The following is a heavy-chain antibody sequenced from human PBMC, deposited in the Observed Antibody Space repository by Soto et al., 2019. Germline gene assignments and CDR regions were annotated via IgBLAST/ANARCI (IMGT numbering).Heavy chain of an antibody. D-gene: IGHD2-2*01. CDR3: AKVRAMFCSSNNCYYYDY. CDR1: GFTFSNYA. J-gene: IGHJ4*02. CDR2: ISDIGGNT. Sequence: GGSLRLSCAASGFTFSNYAMSWVRQAPGRGLKWVSGISDIGGNTYYADSVKGRFTISRDNSKNTLYLQMNRLRAEDTAVYFCAKVRAMFCSSNNCYYYDYWGQGTLVTVSS. V-gene: IGHV3-23*01.